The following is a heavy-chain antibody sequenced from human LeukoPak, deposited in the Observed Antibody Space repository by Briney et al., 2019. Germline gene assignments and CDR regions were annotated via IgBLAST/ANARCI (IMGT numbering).Heavy chain of an antibody. J-gene: IGHJ5*02. D-gene: IGHD3-9*01. CDR3: AGSIFGYPWFDP. V-gene: IGHV4-4*07. CDR2: IYTSGST. CDR1: GGSISSYY. Sequence: SETLSLTCTVSGGSISSYYWSWIRQPAGKGLEWIGRIYTSGSTNYNPSLKSRVTMSIDPSKDQFSLEVTSVTAADTAVYYCAGSIFGYPWFDPWGQGTLVTVSS.